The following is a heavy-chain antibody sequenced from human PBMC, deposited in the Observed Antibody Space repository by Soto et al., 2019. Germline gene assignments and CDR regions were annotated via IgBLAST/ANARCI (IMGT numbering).Heavy chain of an antibody. D-gene: IGHD4-17*01. CDR3: ARGPWRDYGFDY. CDR2: INHSGST. CDR1: GGSFSGYY. V-gene: IGHV4-34*01. J-gene: IGHJ4*02. Sequence: SETLSLTCAVYGGSFSGYYWSWIRQPPGKGLEWIGEINHSGSTNYNPSLKSRVTISVDTSKNQFSLKLSSVTAADTAVYYCARGPWRDYGFDYWGQGTLVTVSS.